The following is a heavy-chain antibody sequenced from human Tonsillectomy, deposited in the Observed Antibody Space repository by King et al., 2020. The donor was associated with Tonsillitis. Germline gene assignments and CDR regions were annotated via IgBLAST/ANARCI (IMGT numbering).Heavy chain of an antibody. V-gene: IGHV3-74*01. D-gene: IGHD1-14*01. CDR3: ARDFLYRGG. CDR1: GFTFSSYW. Sequence: VQLGESWGGVVQPGGALRLSCAASGFTFSSYWMHWFRQAPGKGLVWVSRINTDVSSTIYADSVKGRFTIPRDNAKNTLYLQMNSLRAEDTAVYYCARDFLYRGGWGPGTTVTVSS. J-gene: IGHJ6*02. CDR2: INTDVSST.